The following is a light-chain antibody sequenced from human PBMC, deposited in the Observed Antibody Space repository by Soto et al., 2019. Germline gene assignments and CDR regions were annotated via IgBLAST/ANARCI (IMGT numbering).Light chain of an antibody. J-gene: IGKJ5*01. CDR3: QQYGSSPL. CDR2: GAS. CDR1: QSVTSNY. Sequence: EVVLTQSPATLSLSPGERATLSCRASQSVTSNYVAWYQQKPGQAPRLLLFGASIRDTGIPDRFSGSGSGTDFTLTISRLEPEDFAVYYCQQYGSSPLFGQGTRLEIK. V-gene: IGKV3-20*01.